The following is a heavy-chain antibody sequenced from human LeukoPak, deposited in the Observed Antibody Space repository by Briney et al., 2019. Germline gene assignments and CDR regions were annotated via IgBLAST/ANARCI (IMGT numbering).Heavy chain of an antibody. CDR2: ISDYGSST. CDR1: GFIFSSYA. Sequence: PGGSLRLSCGGSGFIFSSYAMTWVRQAPGKGLEWVSGISDYGSSTYYADSVKGRFTISRDNSKNTLYLQLNNLRAEDTAVYYCAKESSSSWLTWAQGTLVTVPS. J-gene: IGHJ5*02. CDR3: AKESSSSWLT. V-gene: IGHV3-23*01. D-gene: IGHD6-13*01.